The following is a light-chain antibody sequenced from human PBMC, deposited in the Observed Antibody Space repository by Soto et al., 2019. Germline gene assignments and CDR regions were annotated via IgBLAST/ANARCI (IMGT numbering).Light chain of an antibody. Sequence: EIVMTQSPATLSASPGERATLSCRASQSVSSNLAWYQQKPGQAPRLLIYGASTRATGIPARFSGSGSGTEFTLTISSLQSEDFAVYYCQQCNNWPPWTFGQGTKVEIK. V-gene: IGKV3-15*01. CDR3: QQCNNWPPWT. J-gene: IGKJ1*01. CDR2: GAS. CDR1: QSVSSN.